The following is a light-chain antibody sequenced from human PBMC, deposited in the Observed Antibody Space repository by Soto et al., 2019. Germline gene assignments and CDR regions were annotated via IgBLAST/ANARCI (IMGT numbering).Light chain of an antibody. V-gene: IGLV2-8*01. CDR3: SSYAGSNKSV. CDR1: SSDVGGYNY. CDR2: EVS. Sequence: QSVLTQPPSASGSPGQSVTISCTGTSSDVGGYNYVSWYQQHPGKAPKLMIYEVSKRPSGVPDRFSGSKFGNTASLTVSGLQPEDEADYYCSSYAGSNKSVFGTGTKLTVL. J-gene: IGLJ1*01.